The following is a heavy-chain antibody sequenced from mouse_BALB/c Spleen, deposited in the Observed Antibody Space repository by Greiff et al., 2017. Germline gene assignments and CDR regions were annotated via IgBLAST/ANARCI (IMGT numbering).Heavy chain of an antibody. CDR2: IYPSDSYT. Sequence: VQLQQSGAELVKPGASVKLSCKTSGYTFTSYWIQWVKQRPGQGLGWIGNIYPSDSYTNYNQKFKDKATLTVDKSSSTAYMQLSSPTSEDSAVYYCTRRGGLEGAMDYWGQGTSVTVSS. D-gene: IGHD2-13*01. CDR1: GYTFTSYW. CDR3: TRRGGLEGAMDY. J-gene: IGHJ4*01. V-gene: IGHV1-50*01.